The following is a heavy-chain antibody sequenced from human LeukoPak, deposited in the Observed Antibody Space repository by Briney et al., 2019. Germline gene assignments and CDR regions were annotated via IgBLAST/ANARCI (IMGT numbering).Heavy chain of an antibody. CDR2: IYSGGST. CDR3: AKGPLIEVAGTTWDY. Sequence: PGGSLRLSCAASGFTVSSNYMSWVRQAPWKGLEWVSVIYSGGSTYYADSVKGRFTISRDNSKNTLYLQMNSLRVEDTAVYYCAKGPLIEVAGTTWDYWGQGTLVTVSS. J-gene: IGHJ4*02. V-gene: IGHV3-53*01. D-gene: IGHD6-19*01. CDR1: GFTVSSNY.